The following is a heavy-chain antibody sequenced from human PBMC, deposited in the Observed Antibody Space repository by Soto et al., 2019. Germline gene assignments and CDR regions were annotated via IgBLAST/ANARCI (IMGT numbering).Heavy chain of an antibody. Sequence: EVQLVESGGGLVQPGGSLRLSCAASGFTFSSYSMNWVRQAPGKGLEWVSSISSSSSYIYYADSVKGRFTISRDNAKNSLYLQMNSLRAEDTAVYYCARGGRVSSSSGDYWGQGTLVTVSS. CDR1: GFTFSSYS. CDR3: ARGGRVSSSSGDY. J-gene: IGHJ4*02. V-gene: IGHV3-21*01. D-gene: IGHD6-6*01. CDR2: ISSSSSYI.